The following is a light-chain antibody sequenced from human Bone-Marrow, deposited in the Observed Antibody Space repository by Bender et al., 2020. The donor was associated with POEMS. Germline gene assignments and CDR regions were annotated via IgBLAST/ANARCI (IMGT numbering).Light chain of an antibody. Sequence: SYEVTQPPSVSVSPGQTASITCSVDDLGDKYVAWYQQKPGQSPVLVIYQDTKRPSGIPERFSGSNSGNTATLTISGTQAMDEADYYCQAWGTYSVIFGGGTKLTVL. V-gene: IGLV3-1*01. CDR1: DLGDKY. J-gene: IGLJ2*01. CDR3: QAWGTYSVI. CDR2: QDT.